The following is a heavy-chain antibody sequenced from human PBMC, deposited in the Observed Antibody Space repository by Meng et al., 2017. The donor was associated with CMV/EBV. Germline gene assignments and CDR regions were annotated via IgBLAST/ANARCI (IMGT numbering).Heavy chain of an antibody. Sequence: SGPTLVKPTQTLTLTCTFSGFSLSTSGMRVSWIRQHPGKGLEWIGYIYYSGSTYYNPSLKSRVTISVDTSKNQFSLKLSSVTAADTAVYYCARAPGDHGDPTPFDYWGQGTLVTVSS. CDR3: ARAPGDHGDPTPFDY. J-gene: IGHJ4*02. CDR2: IYYSGST. D-gene: IGHD4-17*01. V-gene: IGHV4-31*03. CDR1: GFSLSTSGMR.